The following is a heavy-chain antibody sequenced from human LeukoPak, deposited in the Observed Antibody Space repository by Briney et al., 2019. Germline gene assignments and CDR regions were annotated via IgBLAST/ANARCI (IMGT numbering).Heavy chain of an antibody. D-gene: IGHD2-15*01. CDR3: AKDTSGYCSGGSCYETWFDP. Sequence: GGSLRLSCAASGFTFSSYAMNWVRQAPGKGLEWVSAISGSGGNTYYADSVKGRFTISRDNSKNTLYLQMNSLRAEDTAVYYCAKDTSGYCSGGSCYETWFDPWGQGTLVTVSS. CDR1: GFTFSSYA. CDR2: ISGSGGNT. J-gene: IGHJ5*02. V-gene: IGHV3-23*01.